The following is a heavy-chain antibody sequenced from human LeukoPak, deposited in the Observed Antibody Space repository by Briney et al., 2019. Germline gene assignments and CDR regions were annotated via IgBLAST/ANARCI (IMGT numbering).Heavy chain of an antibody. D-gene: IGHD6-6*01. CDR3: ASQGGAAHFDC. J-gene: IGHJ4*02. CDR1: GFTFSTYG. Sequence: GGSLRLSCAASGFTFSTYGMHWVRQAPGKGLEWVSYISSSSSTIYYADSVKGRFTISRDNAKNSLYLQMNSLRAEDTAVYYCASQGGAAHFDCWGQGTLVTVSS. V-gene: IGHV3-48*04. CDR2: ISSSSSTI.